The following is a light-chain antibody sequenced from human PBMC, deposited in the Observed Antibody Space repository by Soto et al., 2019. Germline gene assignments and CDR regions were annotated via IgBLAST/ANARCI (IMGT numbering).Light chain of an antibody. CDR1: QSVLYSSNNKNY. Sequence: DFVMTQSPDSLAVSLGERSTINCQSSQSVLYSSNNKNYLAWYQQKPGQPPKLIIYWASTRESGVPDRFSGSGSGTDFTLTISSLQAEDVAVYYCQQYYSTPRAFGQGTKVDIK. J-gene: IGKJ1*01. CDR2: WAS. V-gene: IGKV4-1*01. CDR3: QQYYSTPRA.